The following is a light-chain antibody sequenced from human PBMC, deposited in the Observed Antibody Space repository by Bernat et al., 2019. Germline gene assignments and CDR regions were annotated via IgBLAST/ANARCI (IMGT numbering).Light chain of an antibody. Sequence: EIVLTQSPATLSLSPGERATLSCRASQSVSSNLAWYQQKPGQAPRLLIYDASNRATGIPTRFSGSRSGTDFTLTISSLEPEDFAVYYCQQRSNWPPIITFGPGTKVDIK. V-gene: IGKV3-11*01. CDR3: QQRSNWPPIIT. J-gene: IGKJ3*01. CDR1: QSVSSN. CDR2: DAS.